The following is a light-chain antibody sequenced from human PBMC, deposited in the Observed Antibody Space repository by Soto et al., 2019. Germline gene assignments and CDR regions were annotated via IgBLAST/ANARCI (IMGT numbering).Light chain of an antibody. CDR2: DVT. V-gene: IGLV2-14*03. CDR3: TSYRRGPLYV. J-gene: IGLJ1*01. Sequence: QSVLTQPASVSGSPGQSFTISCTGISADVGTSNFVSWYQHHPGKAPRLIIYDVTDRPSGVSNRFSGSKSGDTASLTISGLQAEDEADYYCTSYRRGPLYVFGTGTKVTVL. CDR1: SADVGTSNF.